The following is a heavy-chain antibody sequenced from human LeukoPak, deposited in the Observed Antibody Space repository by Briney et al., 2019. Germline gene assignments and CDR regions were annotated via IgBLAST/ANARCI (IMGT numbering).Heavy chain of an antibody. Sequence: GGSPRLSCAASQFTFNIYPMHWVRQAPGKGLEWVATIAYDGTNIFYADSVRGRFTISRDNSKSALFLEMNSLRGEDTAVYYCAREPYDISGYGMDVWGQGTMVTVSS. V-gene: IGHV3-30-3*01. CDR3: AREPYDISGYGMDV. CDR1: QFTFNIYP. CDR2: IAYDGTNI. D-gene: IGHD3-22*01. J-gene: IGHJ6*02.